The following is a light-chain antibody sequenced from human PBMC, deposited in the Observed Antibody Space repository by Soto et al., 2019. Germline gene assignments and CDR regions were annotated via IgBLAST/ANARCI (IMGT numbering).Light chain of an antibody. CDR3: QHYNSYSEA. V-gene: IGKV1-16*01. CDR2: GAS. CDR1: QPIGIY. J-gene: IGKJ1*01. Sequence: DIQMTQSPSSLSASVGDRVIITCRASQPIGIYLNWYQQKAGKAPKPLIYGASGLQVGIPSRFRGSGSGTEFTLTISSLQPDDFATYYCQHYNSYSEAFGQGTKVDIK.